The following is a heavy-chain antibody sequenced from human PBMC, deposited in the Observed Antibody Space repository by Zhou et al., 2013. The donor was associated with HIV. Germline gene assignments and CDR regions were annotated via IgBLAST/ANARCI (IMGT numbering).Heavy chain of an antibody. V-gene: IGHV1-69*05. D-gene: IGHD1-1*01. CDR1: GGTFSSYA. CDR2: IIPIFGTA. CDR3: ARDHVATGNDGEYYYYMDV. Sequence: QVQLVQSGAEVKKPGSSVKVSCKASGGTFSSYAISWVRQAPGQGLEWMGGIIPIFGTANYAQKFQGRVTITTDESTSTAYMELSSLRSEDTAVYYCARDHVATGNDGEYYYYMDVWGKGTTVTVSS. J-gene: IGHJ6*03.